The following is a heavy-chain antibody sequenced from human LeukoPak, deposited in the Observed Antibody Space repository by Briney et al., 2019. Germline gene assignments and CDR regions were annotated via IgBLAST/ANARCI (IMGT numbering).Heavy chain of an antibody. CDR1: GGSFSGYY. D-gene: IGHD3-3*01. V-gene: IGHV4-34*01. CDR3: ARGPPAGTIFGVVTEPYYFDY. CDR2: INHSGST. Sequence: PSETLSLTCAVYGGSFSGYYWSWIRQPPGKGLEWIGEINHSGSTNYNPSLKSRVTISVDTSKNQFSLKLSSVTAADTAVYYCARGPPAGTIFGVVTEPYYFDYWGQGTLVTVSS. J-gene: IGHJ4*02.